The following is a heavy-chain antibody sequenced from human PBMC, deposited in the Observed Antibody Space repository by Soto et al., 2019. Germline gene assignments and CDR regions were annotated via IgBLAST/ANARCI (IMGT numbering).Heavy chain of an antibody. J-gene: IGHJ4*02. Sequence: SETLSLTCSVSGGSIRSSNYYWGLIRQPPGKGLEWIGSINYSGSTSYNLSLKSRVTISVDTAKNRFSLNLKSVTAADTAVYYCAGITTPGYWGQGALVTVSS. D-gene: IGHD3-16*01. V-gene: IGHV4-39*01. CDR2: INYSGST. CDR3: AGITTPGY. CDR1: GGSIRSSNYY.